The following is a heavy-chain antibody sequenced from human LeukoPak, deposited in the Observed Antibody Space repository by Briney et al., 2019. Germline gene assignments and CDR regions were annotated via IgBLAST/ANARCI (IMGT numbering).Heavy chain of an antibody. D-gene: IGHD3-3*01. CDR2: IYHSGST. CDR1: GYSISSGYH. CDR3: ARHGESDFWSGYFLYCFDY. Sequence: KPSETLSLTCAVSGYSISSGYHWGWIRQPPGKGLEWIGSIYHSGSTYYNPSLKSRVTISVDTSKNQFSLKLSSVTAADTAVYYCARHGESDFWSGYFLYCFDYWGQGTLVTVSS. V-gene: IGHV4-38-2*01. J-gene: IGHJ4*02.